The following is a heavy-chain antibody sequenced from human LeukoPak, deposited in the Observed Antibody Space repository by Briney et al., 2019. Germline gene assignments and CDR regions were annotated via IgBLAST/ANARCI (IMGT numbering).Heavy chain of an antibody. D-gene: IGHD2-15*01. J-gene: IGHJ3*02. CDR3: ARGGYCSGGTCYEFNAFDI. V-gene: IGHV3-48*03. Sequence: GGSLRLSCAASGFTFSSYEMNWVRQAPGKGLEWVSYIRSSDNTIHYADSVKGRFTISRDNAKNSLYLHMNSLRAEDTAVYYCARGGYCSGGTCYEFNAFDIWGQGTMVTVSS. CDR2: IRSSDNTI. CDR1: GFTFSSYE.